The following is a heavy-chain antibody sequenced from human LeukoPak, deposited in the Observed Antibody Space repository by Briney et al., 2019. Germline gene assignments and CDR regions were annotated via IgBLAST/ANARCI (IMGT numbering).Heavy chain of an antibody. CDR1: GYTFIGYY. J-gene: IGHJ5*01. Sequence: ASVKVSCKASGYTFIGYYMHWVRQAPGQGLEWMGGINPNSGVTNYAQKFQDRDNMTRHTSISTAYMELSRLTSDDAAVYYCARENWFDSWGQGTLVSVSS. CDR2: INPNSGVT. CDR3: ARENWFDS. V-gene: IGHV1-2*02.